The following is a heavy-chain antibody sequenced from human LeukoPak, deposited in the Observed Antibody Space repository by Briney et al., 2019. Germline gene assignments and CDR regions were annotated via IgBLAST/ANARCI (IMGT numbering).Heavy chain of an antibody. Sequence: GRSLRLSCAASGFTFSSYAMHWVRQAPGKGLEWVAVISYDGSNKYYTDSVKGRFTISRDNSKNTLYLQMNSLRAEDTAVYYCARSMTQHELDVWGQGTMVTVSS. CDR2: ISYDGSNK. CDR1: GFTFSSYA. J-gene: IGHJ3*01. D-gene: IGHD2/OR15-2a*01. CDR3: ARSMTQHELDV. V-gene: IGHV3-30-3*01.